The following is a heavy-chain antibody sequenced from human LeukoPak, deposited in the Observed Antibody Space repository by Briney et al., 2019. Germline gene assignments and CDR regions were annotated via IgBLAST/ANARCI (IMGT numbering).Heavy chain of an antibody. V-gene: IGHV1-69*05. CDR1: GGTFSSYA. Sequence: SVKVSCKASGGTFSSYAISWVRQAPGQGLEWMGRIIPIFGTANYAQKFQGRVTITTDESTSTAYMELSSLRFEDAAVYYCARDTHGYGDYLGDAFDIWGQGTRVTVSS. CDR3: ARDTHGYGDYLGDAFDI. D-gene: IGHD4-17*01. J-gene: IGHJ3*02. CDR2: IIPIFGTA.